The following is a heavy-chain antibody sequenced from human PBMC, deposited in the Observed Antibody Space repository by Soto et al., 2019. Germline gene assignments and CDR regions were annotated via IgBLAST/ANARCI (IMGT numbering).Heavy chain of an antibody. J-gene: IGHJ5*02. D-gene: IGHD2-2*02. V-gene: IGHV1-8*01. CDR2: VNPKSGST. CDR1: GYSFTTYD. CDR3: ARPYCDATSCFTDWLDP. Sequence: QVPLVQSGAEVKKPGASVKVSCQASGYSFTTYDIHWVRQAAGQGLEWMGWVNPKSGSTDYAQKFRGRVSMTSNSSISTAYMQLSALTSEDTAVYYCARPYCDATSCFTDWLDPWGPGTLVTVSS.